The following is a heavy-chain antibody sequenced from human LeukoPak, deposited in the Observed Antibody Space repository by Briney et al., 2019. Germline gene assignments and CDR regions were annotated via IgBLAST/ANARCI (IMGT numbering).Heavy chain of an antibody. CDR1: GYTFTTNY. D-gene: IGHD6-19*01. CDR3: ARASSGAPRFDY. V-gene: IGHV1-46*01. Sequence: ASVKVSCKPSGYTFTTNYIHCGRQAPGQGLEWMGRINPSSGSTSYAQKFQGRVTVTRDTSTRTVYMELSSLRFEDTAVYYCARASSGAPRFDYWGQGTLVTVSS. CDR2: INPSSGST. J-gene: IGHJ4*02.